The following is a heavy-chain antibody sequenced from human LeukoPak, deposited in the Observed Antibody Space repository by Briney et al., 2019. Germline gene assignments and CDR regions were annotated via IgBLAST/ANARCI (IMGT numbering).Heavy chain of an antibody. Sequence: PSETLSLTCAVYGGSFSGNFWSWIRQPPEKGLEWIGCIYYSGSTNYNPSLKSRITISVDTSKNQFSLKLSSVTAADTAVYYCAGSYGLDYWGQGTLVTVSS. CDR3: AGSYGLDY. D-gene: IGHD3-16*01. V-gene: IGHV4-34*09. CDR1: GGSFSGNF. CDR2: IYYSGST. J-gene: IGHJ4*02.